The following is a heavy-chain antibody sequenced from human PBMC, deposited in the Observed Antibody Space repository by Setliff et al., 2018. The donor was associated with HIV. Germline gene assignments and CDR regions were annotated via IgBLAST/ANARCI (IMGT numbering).Heavy chain of an antibody. V-gene: IGHV4-38-2*02. CDR2: MHHSGGT. D-gene: IGHD3-16*01. CDR3: VRGGSWGII. CDR1: GYSISTGYN. Sequence: SETLSLTCTVSGYSISTGYNWGCIRQPPGKGLEWIGSMHHSGGTHYNPSLKTRVTISLDTSKNQFSLNLSSVTAADTAVYYCVRGGSWGIIWGQGTVVTVSS. J-gene: IGHJ3*02.